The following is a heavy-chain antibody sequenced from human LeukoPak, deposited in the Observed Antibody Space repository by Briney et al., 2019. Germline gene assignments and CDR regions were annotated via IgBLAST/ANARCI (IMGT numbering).Heavy chain of an antibody. CDR1: GLLFNKYW. V-gene: IGHV3-7*01. J-gene: IGHJ4*02. D-gene: IGHD5-24*01. CDR3: GRLRSLDQ. Sequence: GGSLRLSCAASGLLFNKYWMTWVRQAPGKGLEWVANIKEDDSEIYYVDSVKGRFTISRDNAKKSLYLHMSSLRVEDTAVYFCGRLRSLDQWGQGTLVTVSS. CDR2: IKEDDSEI.